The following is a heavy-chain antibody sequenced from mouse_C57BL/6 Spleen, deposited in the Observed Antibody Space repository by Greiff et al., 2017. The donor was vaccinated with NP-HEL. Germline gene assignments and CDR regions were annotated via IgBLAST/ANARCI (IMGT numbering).Heavy chain of an antibody. Sequence: QVHVKQSGAELARPGASVKLSCKASGYTFTSYGISWVKQRTGQGLEWIGEIYPRSGNTYYNEKFKGKATLTADKSSSTAYMELRSLTSEDSAVYFCARRGDGSLVDYWGQGTSVTVSS. D-gene: IGHD2-3*01. J-gene: IGHJ4*01. V-gene: IGHV1-81*01. CDR2: IYPRSGNT. CDR3: ARRGDGSLVDY. CDR1: GYTFTSYG.